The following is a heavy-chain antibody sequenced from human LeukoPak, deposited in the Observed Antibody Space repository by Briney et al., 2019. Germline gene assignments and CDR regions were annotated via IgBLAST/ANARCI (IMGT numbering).Heavy chain of an antibody. V-gene: IGHV5-51*01. CDR1: GYSFTSYW. J-gene: IGHJ3*02. CDR2: IYPGDSDT. Sequence: GESLKISCKGSGYSFTSYWIGWVRQMPGKGLEWMGIIYPGDSDTRYSPSFQGQVTISADKSIGTAYLQWSSLKASDTAMYYCAGYYYDSSGYYPSGAFDIWGQGTMVTVSS. D-gene: IGHD3-22*01. CDR3: AGYYYDSSGYYPSGAFDI.